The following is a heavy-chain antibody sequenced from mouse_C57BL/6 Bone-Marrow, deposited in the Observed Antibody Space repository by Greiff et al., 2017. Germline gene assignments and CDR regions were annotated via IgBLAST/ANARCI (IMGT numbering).Heavy chain of an antibody. Sequence: EVKLVESGGGLVQSGRSLRLSCATSGFTFSDFYMEWVRQAPGKGLEWIAASRNKANDYTTEYSASVKGQFIVSRDTSQSILYLQMNARRAEDTAIYYCARDGPSYGDYAMDYWGQGTSVTVSS. CDR2: SRNKANDYTT. V-gene: IGHV7-1*01. CDR1: GFTFSDFY. J-gene: IGHJ4*01. CDR3: ARDGPSYGDYAMDY. D-gene: IGHD1-1*02.